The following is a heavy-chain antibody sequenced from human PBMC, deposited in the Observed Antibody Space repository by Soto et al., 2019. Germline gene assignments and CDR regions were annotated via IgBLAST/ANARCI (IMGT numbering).Heavy chain of an antibody. CDR3: ARDWGGNYYGSSHDAFDI. CDR2: IYYSGST. D-gene: IGHD3-22*01. CDR1: GGSISSGGYY. V-gene: IGHV4-31*03. Sequence: SETLSLTCTVSGGSISSGGYYWSWIRQHPGKGLEWIGYIYYSGSTYYNPSLKSRVTISVDTSKNQFSLKLSSVTAADTAVYYCARDWGGNYYGSSHDAFDIWGQGTMVTVS. J-gene: IGHJ3*02.